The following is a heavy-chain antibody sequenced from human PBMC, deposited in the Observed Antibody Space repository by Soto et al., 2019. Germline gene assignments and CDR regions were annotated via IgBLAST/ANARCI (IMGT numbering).Heavy chain of an antibody. Sequence: QVQLVQSGAEVKKPGSSVKVSCKASGGTFSSYTLNWVRQAPGQGLEWMGRIIPLLNIANYAQKFQGRVTITADKSTSTAYMELSSLRSEDTAVYYCGCGYSYGNYNYYGMDVWGPGTTVTVPS. CDR2: IIPLLNIA. CDR3: GCGYSYGNYNYYGMDV. J-gene: IGHJ6*02. CDR1: GGTFSSYT. V-gene: IGHV1-69*02. D-gene: IGHD5-18*01.